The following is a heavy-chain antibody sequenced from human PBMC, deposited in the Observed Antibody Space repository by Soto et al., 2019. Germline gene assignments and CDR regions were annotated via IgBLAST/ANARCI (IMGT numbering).Heavy chain of an antibody. CDR1: GFTFSNYW. V-gene: IGHV3-7*01. CDR3: ARHGDYVSMDV. Sequence: EVHLVESGGGLVQPGGSLRLSCAASGFTFSNYWMSWVRQAPGKGLEWVASIKQDGSEKSYVDSVKGRFTISRDNAKNSLYLQMNSLRGEDTAVYYCARHGDYVSMDVWGKGTTGTVSS. D-gene: IGHD4-17*01. CDR2: IKQDGSEK. J-gene: IGHJ6*03.